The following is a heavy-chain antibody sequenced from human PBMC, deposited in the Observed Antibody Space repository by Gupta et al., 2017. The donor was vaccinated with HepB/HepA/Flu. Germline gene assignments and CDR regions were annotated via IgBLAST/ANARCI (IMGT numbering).Heavy chain of an antibody. CDR1: GFTFSSYW. CDR2: IKQDGSEK. D-gene: IGHD4-17*01. Sequence: EVQLVESGGGLVQPGGSLRLSCAASGFTFSSYWMSWVRQAPGKGLEWVANIKQDGSEKYYVDAGKGRFTISRDNAKNSRYLQMISLRDEDTAVYYCAREECQDYGDYQYFQHWGQGTLVTVS. J-gene: IGHJ1*01. CDR3: AREECQDYGDYQYFQH. V-gene: IGHV3-7*01.